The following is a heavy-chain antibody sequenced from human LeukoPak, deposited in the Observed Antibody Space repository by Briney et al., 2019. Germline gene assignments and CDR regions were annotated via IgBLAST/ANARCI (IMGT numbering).Heavy chain of an antibody. J-gene: IGHJ5*02. V-gene: IGHV1-69*13. CDR3: ARDSPEGRAAAPIPNWFDP. CDR2: IIPIFGTA. CDR1: GGTFSSYA. Sequence: AASVKVSCKPSGGTFSSYAISWVRQAPGQGLEWMGGIIPIFGTANYAQKFQGRVTITADESTSTAYMELSSLRSEDTAVYYCARDSPEGRAAAPIPNWFDPWGQGTLVTVSS. D-gene: IGHD6-13*01.